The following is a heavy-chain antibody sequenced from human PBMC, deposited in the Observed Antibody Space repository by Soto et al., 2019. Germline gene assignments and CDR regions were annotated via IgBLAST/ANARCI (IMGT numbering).Heavy chain of an antibody. CDR3: ARAGGPFDY. CDR2: IWYDGSHK. CDR1: GFTFSTYG. J-gene: IGHJ4*02. V-gene: IGHV3-33*01. D-gene: IGHD3-10*01. Sequence: QVQLVESGGGVVQPGRSLRLSCAASGFTFSTYGMHWVRQAPGMGLEWVAVIWYDGSHKDYADSVKGRFTISRDNSKNTLYLQRNSLRVEDTAVYYCARAGGPFDYWGQGTLVTVSS.